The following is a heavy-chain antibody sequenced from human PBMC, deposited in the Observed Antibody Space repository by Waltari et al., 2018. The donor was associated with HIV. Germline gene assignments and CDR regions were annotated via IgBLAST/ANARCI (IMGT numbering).Heavy chain of an antibody. CDR1: GYAFATYD. CDR2: MSPNSGNT. V-gene: IGHV1-8*01. J-gene: IGHJ6*02. CDR3: ARGGSASMDV. Sequence: QVQLVQSGAEVKKPGASVKASCKASGYAFATYDVNWVRQATGQGPEWMGWMSPNSGNTVYAQEFQGRVTMTRDTSISTVYMELSSLTSEDTAVYYCARGGSASMDVWGQGTTVTVSS.